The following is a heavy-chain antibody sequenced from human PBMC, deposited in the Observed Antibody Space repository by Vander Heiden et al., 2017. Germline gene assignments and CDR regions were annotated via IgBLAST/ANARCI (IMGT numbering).Heavy chain of an antibody. Sequence: QVQLQQWGAGLLKPSETLSLTCAVYGGSFSGYYWSWIRQPPGKGLEWIGEINHSGSTNYNPSLKSRVTISVDTSKNQFSLKLSSVTAADTAVYCCARTLDSSGYFYYFDYWGQGTLVTVSS. J-gene: IGHJ4*02. CDR3: ARTLDSSGYFYYFDY. V-gene: IGHV4-34*01. CDR2: INHSGST. CDR1: GGSFSGYY. D-gene: IGHD3-22*01.